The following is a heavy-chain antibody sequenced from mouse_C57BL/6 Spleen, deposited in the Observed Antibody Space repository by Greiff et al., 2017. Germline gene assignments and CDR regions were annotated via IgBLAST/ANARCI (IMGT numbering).Heavy chain of an antibody. J-gene: IGHJ1*03. V-gene: IGHV3-6*01. CDR2: ISYDGSN. CDR3: ARVYRYFDV. D-gene: IGHD1-1*01. CDR1: GYSITSGYY. Sequence: DVQLQESGPGLVKPSQSLSLTCSVTGYSITSGYYWNWIRQFPGNKLEWMGYISYDGSNNYNPSLKNRISITRDTSKNQFFLKLNSVTTEDTATYYCARVYRYFDVWGTGTTVTVSS.